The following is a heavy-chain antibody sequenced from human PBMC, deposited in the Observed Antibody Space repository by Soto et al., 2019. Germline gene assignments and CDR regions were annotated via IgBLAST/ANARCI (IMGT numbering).Heavy chain of an antibody. CDR3: ALTPVRGVIIPYYYYGMDV. CDR2: IYTSGST. D-gene: IGHD3-10*01. Sequence: PSESLSLSCTVSGGSISSYYWSWIRQPAGKGLEWIGRIYTSGSTNYNPSLKSRVTMSVDTSKNQFSLKLSSVTAADTAVYYCALTPVRGVIIPYYYYGMDVWGQGTTVTVSS. CDR1: GGSISSYY. J-gene: IGHJ6*02. V-gene: IGHV4-4*07.